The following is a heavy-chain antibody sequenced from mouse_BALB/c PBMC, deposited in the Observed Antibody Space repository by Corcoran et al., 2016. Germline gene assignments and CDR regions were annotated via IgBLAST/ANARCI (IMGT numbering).Heavy chain of an antibody. D-gene: IGHD2-1*01. J-gene: IGHJ4*01. CDR3: ARDYYGNLYYAMDY. V-gene: IGHV1S136*01. Sequence: EVQLQQSGPDLVKPGASVKMSCKASGYTFTSYVMHWVKQKPGQGLEWIGYINPYNDGTKYNEKFKGKATLTSDKSSSTAYMELSSLTSEDSAVDYCARDYYGNLYYAMDYWGQGTSVTVSS. CDR2: INPYNDGT. CDR1: GYTFTSYV.